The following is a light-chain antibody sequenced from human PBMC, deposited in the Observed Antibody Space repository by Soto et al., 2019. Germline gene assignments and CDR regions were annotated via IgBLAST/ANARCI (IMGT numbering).Light chain of an antibody. J-gene: IGKJ4*01. Sequence: EIVLTQSPGTLSLSPGERATLSCRASQIVSSNSLAWYQQKPGQAPRLLIYGASYRATGIPDRFSGSGSGTEFTLTISSLQSEDFAVYYCQEYNKWPPVTFGGGTKVDIK. CDR1: QIVSSN. CDR3: QEYNKWPPVT. V-gene: IGKV3D-15*01. CDR2: GAS.